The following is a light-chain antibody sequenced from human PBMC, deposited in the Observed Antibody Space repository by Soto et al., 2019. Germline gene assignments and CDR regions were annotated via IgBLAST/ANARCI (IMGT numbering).Light chain of an antibody. J-gene: IGKJ5*01. V-gene: IGKV3-20*01. Sequence: EVVLTQSPGTLSWSPGERATLSCGASQNIRNNNLNCYQQTPGQAPRLLIYGASIKATGIPDRFRVSGCGTDITLTISRLKTEDFELYYYQQYGSSGSITFGHGTRLEIK. CDR2: GAS. CDR1: QNIRNNN. CDR3: QQYGSSGSIT.